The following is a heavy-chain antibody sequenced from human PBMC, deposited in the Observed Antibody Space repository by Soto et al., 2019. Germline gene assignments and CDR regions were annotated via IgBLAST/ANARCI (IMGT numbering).Heavy chain of an antibody. V-gene: IGHV5-10-1*01. Sequence: GESLKISCKGSGYSFTSYWISWVRQMPGKGLEWMGRIDPSDSYTNYSPSFQGHVTISADKSISTAYLQWSSLKASDTAMYYCASHVFLMPYYYYGMDVWGQGTTVTVSS. CDR3: ASHVFLMPYYYYGMDV. J-gene: IGHJ6*02. CDR2: IDPSDSYT. CDR1: GYSFTSYW. D-gene: IGHD2-2*01.